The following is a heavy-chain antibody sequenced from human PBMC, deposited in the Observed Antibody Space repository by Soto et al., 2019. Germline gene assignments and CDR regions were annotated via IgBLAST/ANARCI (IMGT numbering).Heavy chain of an antibody. J-gene: IGHJ6*02. CDR1: GYTFTGYY. Sequence: ASVKVSCKASGYTFTGYYVHWVRRAPGQGLEWMGWINPNSGDTYLAQRFQGRVTMNRDTSIGTAYMELRGLTSDDTAEYYCAKGGAIVAAGTRAYLYNAMDVWGQGXTVTVSS. CDR3: AKGGAIVAAGTRAYLYNAMDV. V-gene: IGHV1-2*02. CDR2: INPNSGDT. D-gene: IGHD1-26*01.